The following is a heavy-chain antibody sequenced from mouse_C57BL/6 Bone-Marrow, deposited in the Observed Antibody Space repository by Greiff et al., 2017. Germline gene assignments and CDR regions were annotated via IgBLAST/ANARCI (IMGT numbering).Heavy chain of an antibody. Sequence: EVKLVESGGDLVKPGGSLKLSCAASGFTFSSYGMSWVRQTPDKRLEWVATISSGGSYTYYPDSVKGRFTISRDNAKNTLYLQMSSLKSEDTAMYYCARRGLQLREAYWGQGTLVTVSA. D-gene: IGHD4-1*02. CDR2: ISSGGSYT. CDR3: ARRGLQLREAY. J-gene: IGHJ3*01. CDR1: GFTFSSYG. V-gene: IGHV5-6*02.